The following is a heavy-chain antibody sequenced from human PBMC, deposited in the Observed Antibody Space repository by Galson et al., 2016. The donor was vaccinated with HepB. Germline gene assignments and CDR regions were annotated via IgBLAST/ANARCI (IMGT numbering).Heavy chain of an antibody. CDR2: ISYDGTAQ. D-gene: IGHD3-3*01. V-gene: IGHV3-30*18. CDR1: GFNFSNYA. CDR3: AKDPYDFWSAYYPGGGMDV. J-gene: IGHJ6*02. Sequence: SLRLSCAASGFNFSNYAMHWVRQAPGKGLEWVAVISYDGTAQYYADSVKGRFTISRDNSKNTLFLKVNSLRVEDTAVYYCAKDPYDFWSAYYPGGGMDVWGQGTTVTVSS.